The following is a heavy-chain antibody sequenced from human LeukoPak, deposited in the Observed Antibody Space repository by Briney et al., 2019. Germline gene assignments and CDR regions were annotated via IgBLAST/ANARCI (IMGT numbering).Heavy chain of an antibody. CDR3: ATYMLRDNWNVHTFDS. CDR1: GGTFITYT. J-gene: IGHJ4*02. CDR2: IIPIFGTA. V-gene: IGHV1-69*05. Sequence: SVKVSCKASGGTFITYTINWVRQAPGQGLEWMGGIIPIFGTANFAQKFQGRVTVTTDDSTSTAFMELSSLRSEDTTVYYCATYMLRDNWNVHTFDSWGQGTLVTVSS. D-gene: IGHD1-1*01.